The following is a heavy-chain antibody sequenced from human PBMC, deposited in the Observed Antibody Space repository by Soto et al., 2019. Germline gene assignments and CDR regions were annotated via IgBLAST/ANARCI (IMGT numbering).Heavy chain of an antibody. D-gene: IGHD1-1*01. Sequence: SETLSLTCTVSGASISGFYWSWIRESAGKGLEWIGRIYATGTTDYNPSLKSRVMMSVETSKKQFSLKLRSVTAADTAVYYCVRDGTKTLRDWFDPWGQGISVTVSS. CDR1: GASISGFY. CDR2: IYATGTT. J-gene: IGHJ5*02. V-gene: IGHV4-4*07. CDR3: VRDGTKTLRDWFDP.